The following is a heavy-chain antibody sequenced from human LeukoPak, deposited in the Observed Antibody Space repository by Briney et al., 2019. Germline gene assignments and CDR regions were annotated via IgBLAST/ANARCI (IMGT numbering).Heavy chain of an antibody. CDR1: GYTFTSYY. J-gene: IGHJ5*02. Sequence: ASVKVSCKASGYTFTSYYMHWVRQAPGQGLEWMGIINPSGGSTSYAQKFQGRVTMTRDTSTSTVYMELSSLRSEDTAVYYCARGTINFGVVTGRFDPWGQGTLVTVSS. D-gene: IGHD3-3*01. CDR3: ARGTINFGVVTGRFDP. V-gene: IGHV1-46*01. CDR2: INPSGGST.